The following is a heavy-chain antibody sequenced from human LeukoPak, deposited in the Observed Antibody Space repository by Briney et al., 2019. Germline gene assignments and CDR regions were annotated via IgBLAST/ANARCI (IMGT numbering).Heavy chain of an antibody. Sequence: KPSETLSLTCTVSGGSISGYYWSWIRQPPGKGLEWIGYIYYSGSTNYNPSLKSRVTISVDTSKNQFSLNLSSVTAADTAVYYCARGGYVVATAHGLNYWGQGTLVTVSS. CDR3: ARGGYVVATAHGLNY. D-gene: IGHD2-2*01. V-gene: IGHV4-59*01. CDR1: GGSISGYY. J-gene: IGHJ4*02. CDR2: IYYSGST.